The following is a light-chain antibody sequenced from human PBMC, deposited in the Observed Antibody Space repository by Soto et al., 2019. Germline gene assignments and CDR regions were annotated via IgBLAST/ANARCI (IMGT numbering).Light chain of an antibody. CDR3: QQYNNWPT. CDR1: QSVTNSY. V-gene: IGKV3-15*01. Sequence: EIVMTQSPVTLSVSPGERATLSCRASQSVTNSYLAWYQQKPGQAPRLLIFGASTRAAGIPARFSGSGSGTEFTLTISSLQSEDFAVYYCQQYNNWPTFGLGTKVDIK. CDR2: GAS. J-gene: IGKJ1*01.